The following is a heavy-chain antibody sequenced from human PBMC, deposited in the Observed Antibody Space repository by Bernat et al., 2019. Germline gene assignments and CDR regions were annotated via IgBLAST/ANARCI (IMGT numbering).Heavy chain of an antibody. CDR2: IGYVGSNK. D-gene: IGHD3-22*01. CDR1: GFTFSSYG. J-gene: IGHJ6*02. V-gene: IGHV3-30*18. Sequence: QVQLVESGGGVVQPGRSLRLSCAASGFTFSSYGMHWVRQAPGKGLEWVAGIGYVGSNKYYADSVKGRFTISRDNSKNTLYLQMNSLRAEDTAVYYCAKEQDYYDSSGYYIYYYYGMDVWGQGTTVTVSS. CDR3: AKEQDYYDSSGYYIYYYYGMDV.